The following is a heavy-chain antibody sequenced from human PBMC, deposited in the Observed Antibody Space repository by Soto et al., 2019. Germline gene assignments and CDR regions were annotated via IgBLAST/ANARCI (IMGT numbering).Heavy chain of an antibody. Sequence: ASVKVSCKASGYTFTGYYMHWVRQAPGQGLEWMGWINPNSGGTNYAQKFQGRFTISRDDSKNTLYLQMNSLTAEDTAAYYCAKCLYSSGWCFYEHWGQGTLVTVSS. CDR2: INPNSGGT. J-gene: IGHJ4*02. CDR3: AKCLYSSGWCFYEH. D-gene: IGHD6-19*01. CDR1: GYTFTGYY. V-gene: IGHV1-2*02.